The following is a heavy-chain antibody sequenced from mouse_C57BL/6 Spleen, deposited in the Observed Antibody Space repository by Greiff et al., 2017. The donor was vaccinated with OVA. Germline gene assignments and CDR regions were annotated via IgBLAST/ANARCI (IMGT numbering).Heavy chain of an antibody. J-gene: IGHJ4*01. CDR3: ARGGGYSNYNYYAMDY. D-gene: IGHD2-5*01. CDR2: INPGSGGT. V-gene: IGHV1-54*01. CDR1: GYAFTNYL. Sequence: VKLMESGAELVRPGTSVKVSCKASGYAFTNYLIEWVKQRPGQGLEWIGVINPGSGGTNYNEKFKGKATLTADKSSSTAYMQLSSLTSEDSAVYCCARGGGYSNYNYYAMDYWGQGTSVTVSS.